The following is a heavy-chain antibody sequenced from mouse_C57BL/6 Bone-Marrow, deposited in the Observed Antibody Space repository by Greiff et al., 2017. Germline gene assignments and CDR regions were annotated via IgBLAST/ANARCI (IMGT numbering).Heavy chain of an antibody. D-gene: IGHD1-1*01. V-gene: IGHV1-54*01. CDR1: GYAFTNYL. CDR2: INPGSGGP. Sequence: QVQLQQSGAELVRPGTSVKVSCKASGYAFTNYLIEWVKQRPGQGLEWIGVINPGSGGPNYNEKFKGKATLTADKSSSTAYMQLSSLTSEDSAVYFCARDYGSSYEEYFDVWGTGTTVTVSS. CDR3: ARDYGSSYEEYFDV. J-gene: IGHJ1*03.